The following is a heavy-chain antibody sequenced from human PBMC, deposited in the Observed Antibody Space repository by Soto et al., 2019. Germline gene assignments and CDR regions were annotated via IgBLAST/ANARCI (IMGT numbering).Heavy chain of an antibody. J-gene: IGHJ6*03. CDR2: IYYSGST. Sequence: SETLSLTCDVSGDSISIGGYYWSWIRQPPGKGLEWIGYIYYSGSTNYNPSLKSRVTISVDTSKNQFSLKLSSVTAADTAVYYCARVEMEATGLYYYYMDVWGKGTTVTVSS. V-gene: IGHV4-61*08. CDR1: GDSISIGGYY. D-gene: IGHD5-12*01. CDR3: ARVEMEATGLYYYYMDV.